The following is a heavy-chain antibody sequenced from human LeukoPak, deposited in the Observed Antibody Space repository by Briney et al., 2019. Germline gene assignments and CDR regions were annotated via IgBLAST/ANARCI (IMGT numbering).Heavy chain of an antibody. Sequence: SQTLSLTCTVSGGSISSGDYYWSWIRQPPGKGLEWIGYIYYSGSTYYNPSLKSRVTISVDTSKNQFSLKLSSVTAADTAVYYCARERVTWIQLEYSFDYGGQGPLVTVSS. CDR2: IYYSGST. CDR1: GGSISSGDYY. V-gene: IGHV4-30-4*01. CDR3: ARERVTWIQLEYSFDY. J-gene: IGHJ4*02. D-gene: IGHD5-18*01.